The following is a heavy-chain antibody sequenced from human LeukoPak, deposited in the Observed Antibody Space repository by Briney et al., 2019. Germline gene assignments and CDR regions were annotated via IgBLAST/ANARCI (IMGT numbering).Heavy chain of an antibody. CDR3: AARITIFGVYY. Sequence: LETLSLTCTVSGGSISSYYWSWIRQPPGKGLEWIGYIYYSGSTNYNPSLKSRVTMSVDTSKNQFSLKLSSVTAADTAVYYCAARITIFGVYYWGQGTLVTVSS. D-gene: IGHD3-3*01. CDR2: IYYSGST. J-gene: IGHJ4*02. V-gene: IGHV4-59*01. CDR1: GGSISSYY.